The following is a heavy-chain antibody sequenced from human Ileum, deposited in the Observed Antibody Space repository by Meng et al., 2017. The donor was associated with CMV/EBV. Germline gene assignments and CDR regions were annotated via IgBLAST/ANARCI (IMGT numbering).Heavy chain of an antibody. J-gene: IGHJ4*02. CDR3: ARGDY. V-gene: IGHV1-8*01. Sequence: ASVKVSCKASGYTFTSYDINWVRQATGQGLEWVGSMNPNSGNTDYAQKLQGRDTLTRSTSISTAYMELSSLRSEDTAVYYCARGDYWGQGTLVTVSS. CDR1: GYTFTSYD. CDR2: MNPNSGNT.